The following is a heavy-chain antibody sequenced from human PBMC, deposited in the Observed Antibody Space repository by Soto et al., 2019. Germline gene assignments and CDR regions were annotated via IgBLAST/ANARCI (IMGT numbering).Heavy chain of an antibody. CDR1: GGTFSSYT. V-gene: IGHV1-69*04. CDR3: ARDNRSGGGVAFDI. D-gene: IGHD2-15*01. Sequence: GDSVKVSCKASGGTFSSYTISWVRQAPGQGLEWMGRIIPILGIANYAQKFQGRVTITADKSTSTAYMELSSLRSEDTAVYYCARDNRSGGGVAFDIWGQGTMVTVSS. J-gene: IGHJ3*02. CDR2: IIPILGIA.